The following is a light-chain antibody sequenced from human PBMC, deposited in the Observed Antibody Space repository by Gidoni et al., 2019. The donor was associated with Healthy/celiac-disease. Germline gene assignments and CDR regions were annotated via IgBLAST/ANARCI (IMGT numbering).Light chain of an antibody. CDR3: MQALQTQFT. V-gene: IGKV2-28*01. CDR1: QSRLHSNGYNY. CDR2: LGS. Sequence: DIVMTQSPLSLPVTPGEPASISCRSSQSRLHSNGYNYLDWYLQKPGQSPQLLIYLGSNRASGVPDRFSGSGSGTDFTLRISRVEEEDVGVYYCMQALQTQFTFGPGTKVDIK. J-gene: IGKJ3*01.